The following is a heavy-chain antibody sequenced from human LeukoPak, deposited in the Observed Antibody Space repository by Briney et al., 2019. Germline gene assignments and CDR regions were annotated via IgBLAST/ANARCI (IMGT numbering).Heavy chain of an antibody. Sequence: GGSLRLSCAGSGFTFDDYAMHWVRQAPGKGLEWVSGISWNSGSIAYADSVKGRFTISRDNAKNSLYLQMNSLRAEDTAVYYCARDGRGSGSYYFSCDYWGQGTLVTVSS. CDR2: ISWNSGSI. CDR3: ARDGRGSGSYYFSCDY. V-gene: IGHV3-9*01. D-gene: IGHD3-10*01. CDR1: GFTFDDYA. J-gene: IGHJ4*02.